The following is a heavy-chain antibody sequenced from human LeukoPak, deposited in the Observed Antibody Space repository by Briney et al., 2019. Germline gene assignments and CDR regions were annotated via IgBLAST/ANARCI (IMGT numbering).Heavy chain of an antibody. CDR3: ARHLRLWQHWFDP. V-gene: IGHV5-51*01. CDR1: GYSFTNYW. Sequence: GESLKISCKGSGYSFTNYWIGWVRQMPGKGSEWMVIIYPGDSDTRYSPSFQGQVTISADKSISTAYLQWSSLKASDTAMYYCARHLRLWQHWFDPWGQGTLVTVSS. D-gene: IGHD5-18*01. CDR2: IYPGDSDT. J-gene: IGHJ5*02.